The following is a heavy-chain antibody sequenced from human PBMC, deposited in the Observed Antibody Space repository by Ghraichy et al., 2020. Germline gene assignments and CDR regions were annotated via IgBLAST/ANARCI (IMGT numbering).Heavy chain of an antibody. J-gene: IGHJ6*02. CDR3: ATPSMRINYYGMDV. D-gene: IGHD2-8*01. CDR1: GYTLTELS. Sequence: ASVKVSCKVSGYTLTELSMHWVRQAPGKGLEWMGGFDPEYGETIYAQKFQGRVTMTEDTSTDTAYMELSSLRSEDTAVYYCATPSMRINYYGMDVWGQGTTVTVSS. CDR2: FDPEYGET. V-gene: IGHV1-24*01.